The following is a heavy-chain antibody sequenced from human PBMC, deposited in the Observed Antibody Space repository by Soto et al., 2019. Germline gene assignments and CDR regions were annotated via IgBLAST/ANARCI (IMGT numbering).Heavy chain of an antibody. Sequence: VQLVESGGGVVQPGRSLRLSCAASGFTFSSYAMHWVRQAPGKGLEWVAVISYDGSNKYYADSVKGRFTISRDNSKNTLYLQMNSLRAEDTAVYYCARNYYDSSGYYLGYWGQGTLVTVSS. CDR2: ISYDGSNK. CDR3: ARNYYDSSGYYLGY. CDR1: GFTFSSYA. J-gene: IGHJ4*02. D-gene: IGHD3-22*01. V-gene: IGHV3-30-3*01.